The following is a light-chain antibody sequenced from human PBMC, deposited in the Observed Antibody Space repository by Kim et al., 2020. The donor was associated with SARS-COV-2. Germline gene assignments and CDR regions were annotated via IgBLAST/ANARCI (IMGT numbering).Light chain of an antibody. CDR2: DAS. V-gene: IGKV3-11*01. CDR1: QSVNTF. Sequence: EIVLTQSPATLSLSPGERATLSCRASQSVNTFLTWYQQKPGQPPRLLIYDASNRATGIPARFSGSGSGTDFTLTISSLEPEDFAVYYCQQRSNWSITFGGGTKVDI. CDR3: QQRSNWSIT. J-gene: IGKJ4*01.